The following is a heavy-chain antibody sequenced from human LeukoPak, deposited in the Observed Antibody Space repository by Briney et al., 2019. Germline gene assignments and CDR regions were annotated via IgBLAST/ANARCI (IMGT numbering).Heavy chain of an antibody. Sequence: PSETLSLTCTVSGGSISSYYWSWIRQPPGKGLEWIGSTNSSPSLKSRVTISMDTSKNQFSLSLTSVTAADTAVYYCARQVMSQSFFGVVRGGTIDYWGQGILVTVSS. CDR1: GGSISSYY. CDR3: ARQVMSQSFFGVVRGGTIDY. D-gene: IGHD3-3*01. J-gene: IGHJ4*02. CDR2: TNSS. V-gene: IGHV4-59*08.